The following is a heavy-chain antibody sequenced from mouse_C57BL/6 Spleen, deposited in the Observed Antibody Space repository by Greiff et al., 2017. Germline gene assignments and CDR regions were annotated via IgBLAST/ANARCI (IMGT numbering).Heavy chain of an antibody. Sequence: EVKLVESGGGLVQPKGSLKLSCAASGFSFNTYAMNWVRQAPGKGLEWVARIRSKSNNYATYYADSVKDRFTISRDDSESMLYLQMNNLKTEDTAMYYCVRHGYYEAYWGQGTLVTVSA. J-gene: IGHJ3*01. D-gene: IGHD2-3*01. CDR2: IRSKSNNYAT. CDR1: GFSFNTYA. CDR3: VRHGYYEAY. V-gene: IGHV10-1*01.